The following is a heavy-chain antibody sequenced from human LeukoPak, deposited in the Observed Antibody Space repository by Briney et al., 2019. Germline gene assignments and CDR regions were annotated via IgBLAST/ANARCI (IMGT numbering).Heavy chain of an antibody. CDR1: GFTFSSYW. V-gene: IGHV3-74*01. D-gene: IGHD4-17*01. CDR2: IASDGSST. Sequence: GGSLRLSCAASGFTFSSYWMNWVRQAPGKGLVWVSRIASDGSSTTYADSVKGRFSISRDNAKNTLYLQMNSLRAEDTAVYYCANEIRPNDYWGQGTQVTVSS. CDR3: ANEIRPNDY. J-gene: IGHJ4*02.